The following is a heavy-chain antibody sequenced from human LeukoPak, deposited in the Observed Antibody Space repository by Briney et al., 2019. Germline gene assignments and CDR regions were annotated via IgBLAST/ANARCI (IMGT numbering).Heavy chain of an antibody. Sequence: GGSLRLSCAASGFTVSSNYMNWVRQAPGKGLEWVANIKQDGSEKYYVDSVKGRFTISRDNAKNSLYLQMNSLRPEDTAVYYCASTMTFDSGGQGTLVTVSS. J-gene: IGHJ4*02. D-gene: IGHD3-22*01. V-gene: IGHV3-7*02. CDR2: IKQDGSEK. CDR3: ASTMTFDS. CDR1: GFTVSSNY.